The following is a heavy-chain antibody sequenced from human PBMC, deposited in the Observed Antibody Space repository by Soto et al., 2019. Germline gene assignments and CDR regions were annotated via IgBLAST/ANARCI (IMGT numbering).Heavy chain of an antibody. V-gene: IGHV3-48*03. CDR3: ARTFMDLAARVLPPSAGMDV. D-gene: IGHD6-6*01. Sequence: PGGSLRLSCAASGFTFSSYEMNWVRQAPGKGLEWVSYISSSGSTIYYADSVKGRFTISRDNAKNSLYLQMNSLRAEDTAVYYCARTFMDLAARVLPPSAGMDVWGQGTTVTVS. J-gene: IGHJ6*02. CDR2: ISSSGSTI. CDR1: GFTFSSYE.